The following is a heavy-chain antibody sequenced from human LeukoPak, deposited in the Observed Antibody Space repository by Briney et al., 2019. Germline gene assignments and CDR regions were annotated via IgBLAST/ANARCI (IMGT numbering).Heavy chain of an antibody. CDR3: ATYRQVLLPFES. J-gene: IGHJ4*02. CDR2: ISYDGSNK. V-gene: IGHV3-30*03. D-gene: IGHD2-8*02. Sequence: GGSLRLSCAASGFTFSSYGMHWVRQAPGKGLEWVAVISYDGSNKYYADSVKGRFTISRDNSKSTLTLQMNSLRAEDTAIYYCATYRQVLLPFESWGQGTLVTVSS. CDR1: GFTFSSYG.